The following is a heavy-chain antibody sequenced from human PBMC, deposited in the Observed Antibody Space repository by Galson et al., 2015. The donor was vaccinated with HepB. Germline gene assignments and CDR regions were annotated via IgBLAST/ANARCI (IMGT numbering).Heavy chain of an antibody. V-gene: IGHV3-23*01. CDR1: GFRFSYYA. Sequence: SLRLSCAAPGFRFSYYAMNWVRQAPGKGLEWVSDISGSGSRTSYADSVRGRFTISRDNSENTLFLQMNSLRAEDTAVYYCAKDHSGELSPLDYFDYWGQGTLVTVSS. CDR2: ISGSGSRT. D-gene: IGHD3-16*02. J-gene: IGHJ4*02. CDR3: AKDHSGELSPLDYFDY.